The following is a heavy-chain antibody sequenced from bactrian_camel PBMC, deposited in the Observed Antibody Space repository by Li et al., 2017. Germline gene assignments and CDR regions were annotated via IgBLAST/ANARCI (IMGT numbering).Heavy chain of an antibody. CDR1: GATNSGGTFDFDNSD. V-gene: IGHV3S60*01. CDR2: ISNIGIP. D-gene: IGHD2*01. J-gene: IGHJ6*01. CDR3: AADRSYYCVRYCTGECPSRADFAY. Sequence: QVQLVESGGGSVQPGGSLILSCTVSGATNSGGTFDFDNSDMGWYRQGRGYECELVSSISNIGIPWYQDSKKGRFTISRDNAKNTVYLQMDNLKPEDTAMYYCAADRSYYCVRYCTGECPSRADFAYWGQGTQVTVS.